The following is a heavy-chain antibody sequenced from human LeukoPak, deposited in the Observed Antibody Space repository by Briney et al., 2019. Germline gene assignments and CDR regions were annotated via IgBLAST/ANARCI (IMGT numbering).Heavy chain of an antibody. CDR2: IKQDGSEK. CDR1: GFTFSNYW. V-gene: IGHV3-7*01. CDR3: ARTTATDYGDFLYNYYYYMDV. J-gene: IGHJ6*03. Sequence: GGSLRLSCAVSGFTFSNYWMSWVRQAPGKGLEWVANIKQDGSEKYFVDSVKGRFTISRDNAKNSLYLQMNSLRAEDTAVYYCARTTATDYGDFLYNYYYYMDVWGKGTTVTVSS. D-gene: IGHD4-17*01.